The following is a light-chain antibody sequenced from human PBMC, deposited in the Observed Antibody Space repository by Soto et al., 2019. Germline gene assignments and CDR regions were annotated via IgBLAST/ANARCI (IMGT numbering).Light chain of an antibody. V-gene: IGKV1-39*01. CDR2: AAS. J-gene: IGKJ1*01. CDR3: QQSYSTPWT. CDR1: QSISNY. Sequence: DIQMTQSPSSLSASVGDRVTITCRASQSISNYLNWYQQKPGKAPKLLIYAASSLQSGVPSRFSGSGPGTDFTLTISSLQPEDFATYYCQQSYSTPWTFGQGTKVE.